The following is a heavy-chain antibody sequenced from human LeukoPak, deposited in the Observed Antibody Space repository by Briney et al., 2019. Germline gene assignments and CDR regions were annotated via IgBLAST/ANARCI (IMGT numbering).Heavy chain of an antibody. CDR2: IYHSGST. CDR1: GVSISSSDW. V-gene: IGHV4-4*02. D-gene: IGHD3-22*01. Sequence: SETLSLTCAVSGVSISSSDWWSWLRQPPGKGLEWIGEIYHSGSTYYNPSLKSRVTISVDTSKNQFSLKLSSVTAADTAVYYCARSDMWEVEVITPFDYWGQGTLVTVSS. CDR3: ARSDMWEVEVITPFDY. J-gene: IGHJ4*02.